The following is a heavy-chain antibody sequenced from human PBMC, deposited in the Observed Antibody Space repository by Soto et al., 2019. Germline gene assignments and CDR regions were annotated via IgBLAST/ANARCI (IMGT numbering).Heavy chain of an antibody. CDR3: ARDSTDADSGSYSGDY. Sequence: GGFLRLSCAASGFTFSSYSMNWVRQAPGKGLEWVSYISSSSSTMYYADSVKGRFTISRDNAKNSLFLHMNSLRDEDTAVYYCARDSTDADSGSYSGDYWGQGTLVTVSS. D-gene: IGHD1-26*01. CDR1: GFTFSSYS. V-gene: IGHV3-48*02. J-gene: IGHJ4*02. CDR2: ISSSSSTM.